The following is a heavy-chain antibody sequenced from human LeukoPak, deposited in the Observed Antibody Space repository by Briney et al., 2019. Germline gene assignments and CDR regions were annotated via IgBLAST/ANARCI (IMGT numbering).Heavy chain of an antibody. CDR2: VYYNGST. Sequence: PSETLSLTCTVSGGSISSSSTYYWGWIRQPPGKGLERIESVYYNGSTYYNPSLKSRVTISVDTSKNQFSLKLNYVTAADTAVYYCARVWCGGDCYRTHTNYNFYYYMDVWGKGTTVTVSS. V-gene: IGHV4-39*07. D-gene: IGHD2-21*02. CDR3: ARVWCGGDCYRTHTNYNFYYYMDV. CDR1: GGSISSSSTYY. J-gene: IGHJ6*03.